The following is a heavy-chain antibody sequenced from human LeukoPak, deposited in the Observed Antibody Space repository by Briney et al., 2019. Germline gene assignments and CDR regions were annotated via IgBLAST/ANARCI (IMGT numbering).Heavy chain of an antibody. CDR1: GFTFSTYN. J-gene: IGHJ4*02. Sequence: GGSLRLSCAASGFTFSTYNMNWVRQAPGKGLEWVSSISGSSSYIYYADPVKGRFSISRDSAKNSLYLQMNSLRAEDTAVYYCARYDSNAGYWGQGTLVTVSS. V-gene: IGHV3-21*01. CDR3: ARYDSNAGY. D-gene: IGHD3-22*01. CDR2: ISGSSSYI.